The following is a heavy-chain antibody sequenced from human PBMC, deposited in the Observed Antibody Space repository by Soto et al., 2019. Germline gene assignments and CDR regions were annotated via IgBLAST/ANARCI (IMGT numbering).Heavy chain of an antibody. CDR3: ARHEEASYQLPIY. CDR2: IYYSGST. V-gene: IGHV4-59*08. CDR1: GGSISSYY. J-gene: IGHJ4*02. Sequence: SETLSLTCTVSGGSISSYYWSWIRQPPGKGLEWIGYIYYSGSTNYNPSLKSRVTISVDMSKNQFSLKLSSVTAADTAVYYCARHEEASYQLPIYWGQGTLVTVSS. D-gene: IGHD2-2*01.